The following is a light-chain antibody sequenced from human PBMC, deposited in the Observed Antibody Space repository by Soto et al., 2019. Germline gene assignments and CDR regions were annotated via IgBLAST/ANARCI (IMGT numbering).Light chain of an antibody. CDR3: QQYRSWPRT. J-gene: IGKJ1*01. V-gene: IGKV3-15*01. CDR2: GAS. CDR1: QSVDIS. Sequence: PGERVTLSCRASQSVDISLAWYRQKPGQAPRLLIYGASTRATDMPGTFSGRGSGTEFTLTISSLRPEDFGVYYCQQYRSWPRTFGQGTKVEIK.